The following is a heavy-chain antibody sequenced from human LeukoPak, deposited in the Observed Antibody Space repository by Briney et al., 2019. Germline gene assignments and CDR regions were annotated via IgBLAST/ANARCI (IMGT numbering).Heavy chain of an antibody. CDR2: ISSSSSTI. V-gene: IGHV3-48*01. CDR1: GFTFSSYS. CDR3: ARDPYDFWSGYYTGLVY. Sequence: GGSLRLSCAASGFTFSSYSMNWVRQAPGKGLEWVSYISSSSSTIYYADSVKGRFTISRDNAKNSLYLQMNSLRAEDTAVYYCARDPYDFWSGYYTGLVYWGQGTLVTVSS. D-gene: IGHD3-3*01. J-gene: IGHJ4*02.